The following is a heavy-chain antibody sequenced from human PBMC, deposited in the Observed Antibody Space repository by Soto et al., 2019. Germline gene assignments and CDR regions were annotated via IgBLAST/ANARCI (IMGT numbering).Heavy chain of an antibody. CDR3: ARGGGAAAAY. Sequence: EVQLVESGGGLVQPGVSLRLSCAASGFTVSGNYMNWVRQAPGKGLEWVSVIYSDGSTHYADSVKGRFTISSDSSKNRLYLQMNRLRAEDTAVYYCARGGGAAAAYWGPGTLVTVSS. J-gene: IGHJ4*02. V-gene: IGHV3-66*01. D-gene: IGHD6-13*01. CDR1: GFTVSGNY. CDR2: IYSDGST.